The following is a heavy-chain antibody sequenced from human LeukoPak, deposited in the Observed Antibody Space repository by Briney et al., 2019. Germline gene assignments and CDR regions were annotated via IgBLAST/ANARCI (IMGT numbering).Heavy chain of an antibody. CDR2: IYYSGST. V-gene: IGHV4-59*01. CDR3: ARVVYGATYYDFWSGLYYFDY. CDR1: GGSISSYY. Sequence: SETLSLTCTVSGGSISSYYWSWIRQPPGKGLEWIGYIYYSGSTNYNPSLKSRVTISVDTSKNQFSLKLSSVTAADTAVYYCARVVYGATYYDFWSGLYYFDYWGQGTLVTVSS. J-gene: IGHJ4*02. D-gene: IGHD3-3*01.